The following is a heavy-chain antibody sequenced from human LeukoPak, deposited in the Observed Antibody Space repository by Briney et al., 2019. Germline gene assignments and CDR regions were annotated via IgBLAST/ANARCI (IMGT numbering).Heavy chain of an antibody. CDR1: GGSISSYY. J-gene: IGHJ3*02. CDR3: ARHDYGDRGYAFDT. CDR2: IYYSGST. V-gene: IGHV4-59*01. D-gene: IGHD4-17*01. Sequence: SETLSLTCTVSGGSISSYYWSWIRQPPGKGLEWIGYIYYSGSTNYNPSLKSRVTISVDTSKNQFSLKLSSVTAADTAVYYCARHDYGDRGYAFDTWGQGTMVTVSS.